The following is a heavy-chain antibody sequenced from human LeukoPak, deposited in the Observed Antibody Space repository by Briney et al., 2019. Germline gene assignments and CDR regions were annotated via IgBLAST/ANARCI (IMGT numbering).Heavy chain of an antibody. Sequence: GGSLRLSCAASGFTFDDYATHWVRQAPGKGLEWVSGISWNSGSIGYADSVKGRFTISRDNAKNSLYLQMNSLRAEDTALYYCAKGRSWYGPFDYWGQGTLVTVSS. J-gene: IGHJ4*02. CDR1: GFTFDDYA. CDR3: AKGRSWYGPFDY. D-gene: IGHD6-13*01. V-gene: IGHV3-9*01. CDR2: ISWNSGSI.